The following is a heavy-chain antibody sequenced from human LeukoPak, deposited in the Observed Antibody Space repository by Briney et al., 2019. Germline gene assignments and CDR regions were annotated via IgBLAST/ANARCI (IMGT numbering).Heavy chain of an antibody. Sequence: GGSLRLSCAASGFTFSSDAMRWVRQAPGKGLEWVSGISWNSGSIGYADSVKGRFTISRDNAKNSLYLQMNSLRAEDTAVYYCARVAEKQLVLGWFDPWGQGTLVTVSS. J-gene: IGHJ5*02. CDR1: GFTFSSDA. V-gene: IGHV3-20*04. D-gene: IGHD6-13*01. CDR2: ISWNSGSI. CDR3: ARVAEKQLVLGWFDP.